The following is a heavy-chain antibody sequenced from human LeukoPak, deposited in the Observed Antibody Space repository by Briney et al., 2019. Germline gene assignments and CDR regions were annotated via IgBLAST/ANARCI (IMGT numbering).Heavy chain of an antibody. CDR2: INPNSGGT. D-gene: IGHD3-22*01. CDR1: GYTFTVYY. Sequence: ASVTVSLTASGYTFTVYYMHWVRQAPGQGLEWMGWINPNSGGTNYAQKFQGRVTMTRDTSISTAYMELSRLRSDDTAVYYCARELSYYDSSGYYPFDYWGQGTLVTVSS. J-gene: IGHJ4*02. V-gene: IGHV1-2*02. CDR3: ARELSYYDSSGYYPFDY.